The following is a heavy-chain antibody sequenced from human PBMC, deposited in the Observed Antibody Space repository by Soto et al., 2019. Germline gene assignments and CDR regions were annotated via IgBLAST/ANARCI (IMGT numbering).Heavy chain of an antibody. D-gene: IGHD3-22*01. CDR1: GGTFSSYA. CDR3: ASDYYDSSGYYHYYYGMDV. J-gene: IGHJ6*02. CDR2: IIPIFGTA. V-gene: IGHV1-69*13. Sequence: SVKVSCKASGGTFSSYAISWVRQAPGQGLEWMGGIIPIFGTANYAQKFQGRVTITADESTSTAYMELSRLRSDDTAVYYCASDYYDSSGYYHYYYGMDVWGQGTTVTVSS.